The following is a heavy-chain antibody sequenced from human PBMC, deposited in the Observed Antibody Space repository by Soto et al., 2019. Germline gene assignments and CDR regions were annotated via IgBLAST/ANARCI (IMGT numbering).Heavy chain of an antibody. D-gene: IGHD6-19*01. Sequence: EVQLLESGEGAVQRGGSLRLSWVASGFNFKKFAMAWVRQAPGEGLEWVSGISCCGGSTSYENSVKGRFSTARDDSKNTLSLQMNGLRVEDTAQYFCAKADGEQWLIPHLDNWGQGTLVTVS. V-gene: IGHV3-23*01. CDR2: ISCCGGST. J-gene: IGHJ4*02. CDR1: GFNFKKFA. CDR3: AKADGEQWLIPHLDN.